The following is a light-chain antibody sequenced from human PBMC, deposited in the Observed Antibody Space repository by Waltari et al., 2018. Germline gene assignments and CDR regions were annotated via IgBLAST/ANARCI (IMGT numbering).Light chain of an antibody. Sequence: IVLTQSPGTLSLSPGERATLSCRASQSVIIILTWYQQKPGQAPRLLIYHTTTRATGIPDRFSGSGSGTDFSLTISGLEPEDFAVYYCQHYKNLPVSFGQGTRVEIK. V-gene: IGKV3-20*01. CDR2: HTT. CDR1: QSVIIIL. CDR3: QHYKNLPVS. J-gene: IGKJ1*01.